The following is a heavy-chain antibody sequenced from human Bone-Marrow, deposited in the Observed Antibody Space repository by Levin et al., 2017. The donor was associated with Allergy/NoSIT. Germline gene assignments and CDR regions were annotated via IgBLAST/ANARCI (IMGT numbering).Heavy chain of an antibody. D-gene: IGHD3-22*01. V-gene: IGHV3-21*01. J-gene: IGHJ6*02. CDR3: SSWAMYHYDRSAFDYFYYALAV. CDR1: GILFSSYD. Sequence: GGSLRLSCAASGILFSSYDMNWVRQAPGKGLEWVSSISAGGNYIYYADSVKGRFTISRDNAKNSLFLQMNSLRAEDTAVYYCSSWAMYHYDRSAFDYFYYALAVWGQGTTVTVSS. CDR2: ISAGGNYI.